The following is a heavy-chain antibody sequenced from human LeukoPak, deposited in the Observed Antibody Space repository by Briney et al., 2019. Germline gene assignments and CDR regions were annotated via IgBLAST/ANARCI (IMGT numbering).Heavy chain of an antibody. D-gene: IGHD5-24*01. CDR3: ARGSPGRWLQLRRSENFDY. CDR1: GGSFSGYY. Sequence: SETLSLTCAVYGGSFSGYYWSWIRQPPGKGLEWIGEINHSGSTNYNPSLKSRVTISVDTSKNQFSLKLSSVTAADTAVYYCARGSPGRWLQLRRSENFDYWGQGTLVTVSS. CDR2: INHSGST. J-gene: IGHJ4*02. V-gene: IGHV4-34*01.